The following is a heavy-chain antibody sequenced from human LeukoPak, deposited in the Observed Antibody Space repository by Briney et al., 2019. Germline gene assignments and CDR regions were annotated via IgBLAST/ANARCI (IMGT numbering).Heavy chain of an antibody. CDR1: GYTFTDYH. CDR3: ARGDYSDGYPYRIDS. CDR2: INPNNGDT. D-gene: IGHD5-18*01. V-gene: IGHV1-2*02. Sequence: ASVKVPCKASGYTFTDYHINWVRQAPGQGLEWMGWINPNNGDTKYAQKFQGRVTMTRDTPISTAYLDLNRLTSDDTAVYYCARGDYSDGYPYRIDSWGREPWSPSPQ. J-gene: IGHJ4*02.